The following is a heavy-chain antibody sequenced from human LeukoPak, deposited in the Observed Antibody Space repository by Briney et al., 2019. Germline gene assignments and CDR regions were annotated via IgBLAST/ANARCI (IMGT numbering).Heavy chain of an antibody. J-gene: IGHJ5*01. V-gene: IGHV4-4*07. CDR2: IYTSGST. CDR3: ARQADYYHSSGFYSRGSSWFDS. D-gene: IGHD3-22*01. CDR1: GGSISSYY. Sequence: SETLSLTCTVSGGSISSYYWSWIRQPAGKGLEWIGRIYTSGSTNYNPSLKSRVTMSVDTSNSQFSLKLSSVTAADTAVYYCARQADYYHSSGFYSRGSSWFDSWGQGTLVTVSS.